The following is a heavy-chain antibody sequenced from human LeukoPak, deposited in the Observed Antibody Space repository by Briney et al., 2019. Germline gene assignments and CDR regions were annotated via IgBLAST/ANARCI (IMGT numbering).Heavy chain of an antibody. CDR3: ARAGQAGTVDY. Sequence: GGSLRLSCAASGLTFCIYWMSWVRQAPRKGLEWVANINQGGSETYYVDSVTGRFTISRDNAENSLYLQLNSLRVEDTAVCYCARAGQAGTVDYWGQGTLVTVSS. CDR2: INQGGSET. V-gene: IGHV3-7*01. CDR1: GLTFCIYW. J-gene: IGHJ4*02. D-gene: IGHD1-7*01.